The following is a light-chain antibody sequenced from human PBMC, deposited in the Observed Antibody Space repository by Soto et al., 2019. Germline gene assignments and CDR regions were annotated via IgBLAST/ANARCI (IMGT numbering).Light chain of an antibody. CDR1: QSVATN. J-gene: IGKJ1*01. CDR2: GAY. Sequence: EKVMKPSPATLSVSPGERVTLACRASQSVATNLAWYQQKPGQAPRLLISGAYIRATGIPDRFIGSGSGTEFAITITSLQSEDFAVYYCQHYNDLPLTFGQGTKVEIK. CDR3: QHYNDLPLT. V-gene: IGKV3-15*01.